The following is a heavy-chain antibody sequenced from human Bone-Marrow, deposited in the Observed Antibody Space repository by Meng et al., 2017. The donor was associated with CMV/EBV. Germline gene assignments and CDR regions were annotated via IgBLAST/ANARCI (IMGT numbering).Heavy chain of an antibody. Sequence: GESLKISCAMSGFTLSSYGMHWVRQAPGKGLEWLAFIRDDGSNTYYADSVKGRFTISRDNSKNTVYLQMNSLRAEDTAVYYCARESRAFDIWGQGTMVTVSS. CDR3: ARESRAFDI. V-gene: IGHV3-30*02. CDR1: GFTLSSYG. CDR2: IRDDGSNT. J-gene: IGHJ3*02.